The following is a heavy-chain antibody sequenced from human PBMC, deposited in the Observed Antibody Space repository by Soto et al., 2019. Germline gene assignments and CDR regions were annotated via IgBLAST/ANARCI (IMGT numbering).Heavy chain of an antibody. Sequence: GGSLRLSCAASGFTFSNYAMSWVRQAPGKGLEWVSAISRSGGSTYYADSVKGRFTISRDNSKNSLYLQTNSLRAEDTAVYYCAKDRQQVAYDAFDIWGQGTMVTVSS. CDR1: GFTFSNYA. D-gene: IGHD6-13*01. CDR3: AKDRQQVAYDAFDI. CDR2: ISRSGGST. V-gene: IGHV3-23*01. J-gene: IGHJ3*02.